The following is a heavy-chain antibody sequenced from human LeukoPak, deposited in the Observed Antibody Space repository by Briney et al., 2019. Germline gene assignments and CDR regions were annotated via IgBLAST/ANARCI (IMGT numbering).Heavy chain of an antibody. CDR1: GFTFSSYA. J-gene: IGHJ4*02. CDR3: ARRVNYVDY. V-gene: IGHV3-21*01. Sequence: GGSLRLSCAASGFTFSSYAMNWVRQAPGKGLEWVSSISGRSADIYYADSVKGRFTISRDNAKNSLYLQMNSLRAEDTAVYYCARRVNYVDYWGQGTLVTVSS. D-gene: IGHD2-21*01. CDR2: ISGRSADI.